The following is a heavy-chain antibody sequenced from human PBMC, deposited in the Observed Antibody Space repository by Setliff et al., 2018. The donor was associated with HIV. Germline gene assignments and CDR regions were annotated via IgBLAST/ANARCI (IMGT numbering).Heavy chain of an antibody. Sequence: SETLSLTCTVSGGSITGHYWSWIRQPPGKGLEWIGYIHYSGSSNYNPSLKSRVSISVDTSKNQFSLKLSSVTAADTAVYYCARGLTIFGVATPGIYSFMDVWGKGTTVTVSS. D-gene: IGHD3-3*01. V-gene: IGHV4-59*11. CDR2: IHYSGSS. J-gene: IGHJ6*03. CDR3: ARGLTIFGVATPGIYSFMDV. CDR1: GGSITGHY.